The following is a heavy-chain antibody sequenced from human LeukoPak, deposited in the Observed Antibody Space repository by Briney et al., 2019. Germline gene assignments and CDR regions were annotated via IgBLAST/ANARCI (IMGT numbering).Heavy chain of an antibody. Sequence: SETLSLTCAVYGGSFSGYYWSWIRQPPGKGLEWIGEINHSGSTNYNPSLKSRVTISVDTSKNQFSLKLSSVTAEDTAVYYCAKEYSGSYYGPNPYFDYWGQGTLVTVSS. CDR2: INHSGST. J-gene: IGHJ4*02. V-gene: IGHV4-34*01. D-gene: IGHD1-26*01. CDR3: AKEYSGSYYGPNPYFDY. CDR1: GGSFSGYY.